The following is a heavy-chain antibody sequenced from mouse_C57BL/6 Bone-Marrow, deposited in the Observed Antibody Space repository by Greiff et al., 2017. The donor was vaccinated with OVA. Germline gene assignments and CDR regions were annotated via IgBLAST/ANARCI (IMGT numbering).Heavy chain of an antibody. Sequence: EVQLQQSGPELVKPGASVKISCKASGYTFTDYYMNWVKQSHGKSLEWIGDINPNNGGTSYNQKFKGKATLTVDKSSSTAYMELRSLTSEDSAVYYCARSYDGYYLFAYWGQGTLVTVSA. CDR2: INPNNGGT. D-gene: IGHD2-3*01. V-gene: IGHV1-26*01. CDR1: GYTFTDYY. CDR3: ARSYDGYYLFAY. J-gene: IGHJ3*01.